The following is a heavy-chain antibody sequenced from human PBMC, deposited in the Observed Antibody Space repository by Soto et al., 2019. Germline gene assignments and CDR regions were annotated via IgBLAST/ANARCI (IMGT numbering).Heavy chain of an antibody. D-gene: IGHD2-15*01. CDR3: AHWEDIVVVVAARQPEAHFDY. CDR1: GFSLSTSGVG. Sequence: QITLKESGPTLVKPTQPLTLTCTFSGFSLSTSGVGVGWIRQPPGRALEWLALIYWDDDKRYSPSLKSRLTITKDTSKNQVVLTMTNMDPVDTATYYCAHWEDIVVVVAARQPEAHFDYWGQGTLVTVSS. J-gene: IGHJ4*02. CDR2: IYWDDDK. V-gene: IGHV2-5*02.